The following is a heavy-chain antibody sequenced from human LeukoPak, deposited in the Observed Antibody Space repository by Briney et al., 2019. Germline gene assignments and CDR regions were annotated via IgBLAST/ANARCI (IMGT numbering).Heavy chain of an antibody. CDR2: MSSSSSTI. CDR3: ARGQPYDFWSGYRGGGY. CDR1: GFSFSSYT. V-gene: IGHV3-48*04. Sequence: GGSLRLSCAASGFSFSSYTMNWVRQAPGRGLEWVSYMSSSSSTIYYADSAKGRFTISRDNAKNSLYLQMNSLRAEDTAVYYCARGQPYDFWSGYRGGGYWGQGTLVTVSS. D-gene: IGHD3-3*01. J-gene: IGHJ4*02.